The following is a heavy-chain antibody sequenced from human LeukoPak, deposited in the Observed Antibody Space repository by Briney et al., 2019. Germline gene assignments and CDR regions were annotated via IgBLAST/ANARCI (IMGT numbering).Heavy chain of an antibody. Sequence: PGGSLRLSCAASGFSFSNFGTHWVRQAPGTGLEWVAVVSYDGSDKYYADSVKGRFTISRDNSKNTLYLEMNSLKGEDTAVYFCAKDRSSSPNWFDPWGQGTLVTVSS. CDR1: GFSFSNFG. CDR3: AKDRSSSPNWFDP. J-gene: IGHJ5*02. D-gene: IGHD6-13*01. CDR2: VSYDGSDK. V-gene: IGHV3-30*18.